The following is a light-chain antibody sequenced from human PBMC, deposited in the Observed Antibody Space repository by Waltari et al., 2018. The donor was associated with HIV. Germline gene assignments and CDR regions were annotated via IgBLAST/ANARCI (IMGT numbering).Light chain of an antibody. CDR2: SND. Sequence: QSVLTQPPSASGTPGQRVTISCSGSSSNIRSNTVSWYQQLPGTAPKLLIHSNDQRPSGVPDRFAGSKSGTSASLAISGLQSEDEADYYCAAWDDSLNGWVFGGGTKLTVL. V-gene: IGLV1-44*01. CDR3: AAWDDSLNGWV. CDR1: SSNIRSNT. J-gene: IGLJ3*02.